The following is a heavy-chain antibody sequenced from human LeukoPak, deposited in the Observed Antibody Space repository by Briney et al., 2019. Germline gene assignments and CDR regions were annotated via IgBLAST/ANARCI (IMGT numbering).Heavy chain of an antibody. CDR1: GFTVSSNY. CDR3: ARVVTMVRGVISHDAFDI. V-gene: IGHV3-53*01. CDR2: IYSGRST. J-gene: IGHJ3*02. D-gene: IGHD3-10*01. Sequence: PGGSLRLSCAASGFTVSSNYMSWVRQAPGKGLEWVSVIYSGRSTYYADSVKGRFTISRDNSKNTLYLQMNSLRAEDTAVYYCARVVTMVRGVISHDAFDILGQGTMVTVSS.